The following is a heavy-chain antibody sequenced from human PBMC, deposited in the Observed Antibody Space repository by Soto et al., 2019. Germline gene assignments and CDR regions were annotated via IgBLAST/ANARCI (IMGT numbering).Heavy chain of an antibody. V-gene: IGHV4-39*01. CDR1: GDSIISSDFY. CDR2: IFYLGSS. Sequence: SETLSLTCTVSGDSIISSDFYWGWVRQPPGKGLEWIGSIFYLGSSYYNPSLKSRVTMSVDTSKNQFSLRLRSVTAADTALYFCARHSLALRKNNWFDPWGQGTMVTVSS. CDR3: ARHSLALRKNNWFDP. D-gene: IGHD3-3*02. J-gene: IGHJ5*02.